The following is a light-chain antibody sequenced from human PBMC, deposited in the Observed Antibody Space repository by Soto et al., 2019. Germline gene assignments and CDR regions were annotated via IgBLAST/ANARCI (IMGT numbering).Light chain of an antibody. Sequence: QSVLTQPASVSGSPGQSITISCTGTSSDVGGYNYVSWYQQHPGKAPKLMIYEVSNRPSGVSNRFSGSKSGNTASLTISGLQADDEADYYCSSYTSSSNRRFGTGTKVTVL. CDR2: EVS. J-gene: IGLJ1*01. CDR3: SSYTSSSNRR. CDR1: SSDVGGYNY. V-gene: IGLV2-14*01.